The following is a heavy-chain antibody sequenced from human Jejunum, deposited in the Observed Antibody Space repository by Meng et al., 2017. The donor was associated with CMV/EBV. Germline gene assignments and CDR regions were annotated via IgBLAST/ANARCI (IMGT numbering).Heavy chain of an antibody. CDR1: LSDYT. D-gene: IGHD2-2*01. Sequence: LSDYTIRWVRQAPGKGLEWVGRIRSKTYSSATAYAASVKGRFIISRDDSKNTAYLQMNSLKTEDTAVYYCTRHSIVVVPAAGFDPWGQGTLVTVSS. CDR2: IRSKTYSSAT. J-gene: IGHJ5*02. CDR3: TRHSIVVVPAAGFDP. V-gene: IGHV3-73*01.